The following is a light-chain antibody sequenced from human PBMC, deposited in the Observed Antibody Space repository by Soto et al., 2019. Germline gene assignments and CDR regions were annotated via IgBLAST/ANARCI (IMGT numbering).Light chain of an antibody. J-gene: IGKJ1*01. CDR2: GAS. V-gene: IGKV3-11*01. CDR1: QSVSSN. CDR3: QQYSNWPRT. Sequence: EIVMTQSPATLSLSPGERATLSCRASQSVSSNLAWYQQRPGQPPRLLIYGASSRATGIPDRFSGSGSGTDFTLTINRLEPEDFAVYYCQQYSNWPRTFGQGTKVDIK.